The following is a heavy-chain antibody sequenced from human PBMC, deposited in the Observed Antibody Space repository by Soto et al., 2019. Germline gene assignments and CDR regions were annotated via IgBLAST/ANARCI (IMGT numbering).Heavy chain of an antibody. CDR1: DFDFSSYG. Sequence: GGSLRLSCAASDFDFSSYGIHWVRQFPGKGLEWVAVISNDGSKRYYIDSVEGRFTISRDDSKNTLYLQMDSLRVDDTAVYYCAKDKVPYFDYWSRQRWFDPWGQGTPVTVS. CDR3: AKDKVPYFDYWSRQRWFDP. D-gene: IGHD3-3*01. V-gene: IGHV3-30*18. CDR2: ISNDGSKR. J-gene: IGHJ5*02.